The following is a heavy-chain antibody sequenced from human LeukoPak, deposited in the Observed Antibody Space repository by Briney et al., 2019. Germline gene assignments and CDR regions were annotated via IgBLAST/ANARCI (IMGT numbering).Heavy chain of an antibody. V-gene: IGHV3-7*01. J-gene: IGHJ4*02. CDR1: GFTFSGYW. D-gene: IGHD3-10*01. CDR2: IKQGGSEK. Sequence: GGSLRLSCAASGFTFSGYWMSGVRQAPGKGLERVAHIKQGGSEKYYLDSVKSRFTTSRDDAENSLYLQMNSLRAEDTAVYYCTRGDKGSYWGQGTLVTVSS. CDR3: TRGDKGSY.